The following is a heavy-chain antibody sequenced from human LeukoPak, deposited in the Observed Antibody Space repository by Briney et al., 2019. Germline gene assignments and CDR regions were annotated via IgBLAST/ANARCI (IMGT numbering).Heavy chain of an antibody. CDR2: INPNSGGT. Sequence: ASVKVSCKASGYAFTGHYMHWVRQAPGQGLEWMGWINPNSGGTNYAQKFQGRVTMTRDTSISTAYMELSRLRSDDTAVYYCARARYSSSWFGSNWGQGTLVTVSS. CDR1: GYAFTGHY. J-gene: IGHJ4*02. V-gene: IGHV1-2*02. CDR3: ARARYSSSWFGSN. D-gene: IGHD6-13*01.